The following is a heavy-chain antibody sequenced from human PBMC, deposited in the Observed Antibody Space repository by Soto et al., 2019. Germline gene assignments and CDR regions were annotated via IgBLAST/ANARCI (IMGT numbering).Heavy chain of an antibody. CDR3: ARGGYFDSSNYLAY. Sequence: ASVKVSCKASGYTFTSYGINWVRQAPGRGLEWMGWINPGNGNTKYSQQFQGRVIIDRDTSASTEYMELSSLRSEDTAVYYCARGGYFDSSNYLAYWGLGTLVTVYS. CDR1: GYTFTSYG. CDR2: INPGNGNT. V-gene: IGHV1-3*01. J-gene: IGHJ4*02. D-gene: IGHD3-22*01.